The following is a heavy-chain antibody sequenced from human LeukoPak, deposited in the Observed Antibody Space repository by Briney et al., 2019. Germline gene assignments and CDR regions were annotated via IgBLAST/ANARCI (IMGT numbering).Heavy chain of an antibody. CDR3: AKDRGGTYRNDAFDI. J-gene: IGHJ3*02. D-gene: IGHD1-26*01. CDR2: ISGRGGST. CDR1: GFSFSSYA. Sequence: GGSLRLSCAASGFSFSSYAMSWVRQAPGKGLEWVSTISGRGGSTYYADSVKGRFPISRDNSRNTLYLQMNSLRVEDTAVYYCAKDRGGTYRNDAFDIWGQGTMVTVSS. V-gene: IGHV3-23*01.